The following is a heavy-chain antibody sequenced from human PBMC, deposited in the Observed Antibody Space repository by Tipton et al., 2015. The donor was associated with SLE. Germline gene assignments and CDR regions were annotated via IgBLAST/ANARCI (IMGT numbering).Heavy chain of an antibody. CDR2: MNPKSGNT. V-gene: IGHV1-8*03. Sequence: QSGAEVKKPGASVKVSCKASGYTFNTYDISWVRQATGQGLEWMGWMNPKSGNTGYAQKFQGRVTITRNTSTSTAYLDLGSLRSGDTAVYYCARSLSTIFGAEGGMYAFDIWGQGTMVTVSS. D-gene: IGHD3-3*01. CDR1: GYTFNTYD. CDR3: ARSLSTIFGAEGGMYAFDI. J-gene: IGHJ3*02.